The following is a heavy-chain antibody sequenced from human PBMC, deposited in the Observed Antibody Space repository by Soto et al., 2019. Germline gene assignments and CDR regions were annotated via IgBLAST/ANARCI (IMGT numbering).Heavy chain of an antibody. J-gene: IGHJ4*02. CDR1: GYSFTNYW. CDR2: IYPGDSDA. CDR3: GRQFYDYLDN. D-gene: IGHD3-16*01. Sequence: PGECLKISCMASGYSFTNYWIGWVRQMPGKGLEWVGIIYPGDSDARYSPSFQGQVTISVDKSINTAYLQWSSLKASDTAMYYCGRQFYDYLDNRGRGTPGTASS. V-gene: IGHV5-51*01.